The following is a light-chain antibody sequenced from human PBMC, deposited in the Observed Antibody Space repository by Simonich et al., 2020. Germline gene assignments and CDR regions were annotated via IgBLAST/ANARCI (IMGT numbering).Light chain of an antibody. CDR3: QQYYSTPQT. J-gene: IGKJ1*01. CDR1: QSVLYSSNNKNY. CDR2: WAS. Sequence: DIVMTQSPDSLAVSLGERATINCKSSQSVLYSSNNKNYLAWYKQKPGKPPKLLIYWASTRESGVPDRFSGSGSGTDFTLTIRSLQAEDVAVYYCQQYYSTPQTFGQGTKVEIK. V-gene: IGKV4-1*01.